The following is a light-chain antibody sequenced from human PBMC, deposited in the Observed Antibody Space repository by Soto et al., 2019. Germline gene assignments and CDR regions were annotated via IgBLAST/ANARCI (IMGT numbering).Light chain of an antibody. CDR2: DVT. V-gene: IGLV2-14*01. Sequence: QSALTQPASVSGSPGQSITISCTGTSSDVGGYYSVSWYQQHPGKAPKLMIYDVTNRPSGVSNRFSGSKSGNTASLTISWLQAEDEADYYCSSYTSSSTDVFGTGTKLTVL. CDR3: SSYTSSSTDV. CDR1: SSDVGGYYS. J-gene: IGLJ1*01.